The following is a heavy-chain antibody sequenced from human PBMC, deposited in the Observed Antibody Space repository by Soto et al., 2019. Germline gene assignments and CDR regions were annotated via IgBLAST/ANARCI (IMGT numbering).Heavy chain of an antibody. Sequence: GGSLRLSCAASGFTFSSYSMNWVRQAPGKGLEWVSSISSSSSYIYYADSVKGRFTISRDNAKNSLYLQMNSLRAEDTAVYYCAKGWSSGSQPGPYYGMDVWGQGTTVTVSS. CDR1: GFTFSSYS. CDR3: AKGWSSGSQPGPYYGMDV. CDR2: ISSSSSYI. D-gene: IGHD6-19*01. J-gene: IGHJ6*02. V-gene: IGHV3-21*01.